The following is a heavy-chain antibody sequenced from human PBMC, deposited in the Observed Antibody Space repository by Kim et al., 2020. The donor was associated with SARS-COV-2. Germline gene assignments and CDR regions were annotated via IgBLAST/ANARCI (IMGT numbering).Heavy chain of an antibody. CDR3: ARRGYYDSSGYFDY. CDR1: GYSFTSYW. D-gene: IGHD3-22*01. CDR2: IDPSDSYT. J-gene: IGHJ4*02. Sequence: GESLKISCKGSGYSFTSYWISWVRQMPGKGLEWMGRIDPSDSYTNYSPSFRGHVTISVDKSISTAYLQWSSLKASDTAMYYCARRGYYDSSGYFDYWGQGTLVTVSS. V-gene: IGHV5-10-1*01.